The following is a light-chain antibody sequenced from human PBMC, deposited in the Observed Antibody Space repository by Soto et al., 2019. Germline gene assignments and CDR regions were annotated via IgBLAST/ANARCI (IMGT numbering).Light chain of an antibody. V-gene: IGKV3-20*01. J-gene: IGKJ2*01. Sequence: EIMLTQSPRTLSLSPGDRATLSCRASQPIDTNYLAWYRQKPGQPPRLLIYGASTRAAGIPDRFSGSGSGTDFTLTISRLEPEDFAVYYCQQYHSFFRTFGQGTKLEIK. CDR2: GAS. CDR1: QPIDTNY. CDR3: QQYHSFFRT.